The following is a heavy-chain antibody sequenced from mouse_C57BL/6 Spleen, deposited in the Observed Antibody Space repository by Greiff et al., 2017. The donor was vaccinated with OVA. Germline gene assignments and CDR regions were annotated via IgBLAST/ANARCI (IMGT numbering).Heavy chain of an antibody. J-gene: IGHJ3*01. CDR2: ISGGGGNT. D-gene: IGHD1-1*01. CDR1: GFTFSSYT. CDR3: ARQEYGSSSLAY. Sequence: DVKLVESGGGLVKPGGSLKLSCAASGFTFSSYTMSWVRQTPEKRLEWVATISGGGGNTYYPDSVKGRFTISRDNAKNTLYLQMSSLRSEDTALYYCARQEYGSSSLAYWGQGTLVTVSA. V-gene: IGHV5-9*01.